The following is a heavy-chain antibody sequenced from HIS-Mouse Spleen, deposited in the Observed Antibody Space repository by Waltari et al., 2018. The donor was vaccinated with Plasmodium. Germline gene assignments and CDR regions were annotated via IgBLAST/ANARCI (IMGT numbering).Heavy chain of an antibody. CDR2: ISSSSSYI. CDR3: AREDILTGYYNDYWYFDL. J-gene: IGHJ2*01. Sequence: EVQLVESGGGLVKPGGSLRLSCSASGFPFRYYRMKWFRQAPGKGLEWVSSISSSSSYIYYADSVKGRFTISRDNAKNSLYLQMNSLRAEDTAVYYCAREDILTGYYNDYWYFDLWGRGSLVTVSS. V-gene: IGHV3-21*01. CDR1: GFPFRYYR. D-gene: IGHD3-9*01.